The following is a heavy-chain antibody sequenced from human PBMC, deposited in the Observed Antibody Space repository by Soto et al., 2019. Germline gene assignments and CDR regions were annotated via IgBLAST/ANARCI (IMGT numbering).Heavy chain of an antibody. CDR2: IHPGDSET. V-gene: IGHV5-51*01. CDR3: ARIDSGGYNYYYYGMDA. D-gene: IGHD3-22*01. CDR1: GYSFSTYW. J-gene: IGHJ6*02. Sequence: GESLKISCKGSGYSFSTYWIGWVRQMPGKGLEWMGIIHPGDSETTYNPSFQGQVTMSADKSINTAYLQWSSLKASDTAMYYCARIDSGGYNYYYYGMDAWAKGPRSPSP.